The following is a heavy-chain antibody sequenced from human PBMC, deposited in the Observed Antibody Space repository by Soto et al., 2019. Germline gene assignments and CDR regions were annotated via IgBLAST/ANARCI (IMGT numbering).Heavy chain of an antibody. J-gene: IGHJ4*02. CDR2: ISYDGSNK. V-gene: IGHV3-30*18. D-gene: IGHD3-10*01. CDR3: AKDFGYGSGSPDY. CDR1: GFTFSSYG. Sequence: HPGGSLRLSCAASGFTFSSYGMHWVRQAPGKGLEWVAVISYDGSNKYYADSVKGRFTISRDNSKNTLYLQMNSLRAEDTAVYYCAKDFGYGSGSPDYWGQGTLVTVSS.